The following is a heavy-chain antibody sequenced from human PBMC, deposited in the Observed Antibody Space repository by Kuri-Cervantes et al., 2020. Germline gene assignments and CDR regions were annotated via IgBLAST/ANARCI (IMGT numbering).Heavy chain of an antibody. CDR3: AKDLGFSSGYYQGMDY. CDR1: GFTFSSYG. V-gene: IGHV3-30*02. CDR2: IWYDGSNK. D-gene: IGHD3-22*01. J-gene: IGHJ4*02. Sequence: GESLKISCAASGFTFSSYGMHWVRQAPGKGLEWVAVIWYDGSNKYYADSVKGRFTISRDNSKNTLFLQMNSLRAEDTAVYYCAKDLGFSSGYYQGMDYWGQGTLVTVSS.